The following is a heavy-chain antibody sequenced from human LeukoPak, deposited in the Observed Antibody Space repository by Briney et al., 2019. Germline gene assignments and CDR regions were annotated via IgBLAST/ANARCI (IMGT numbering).Heavy chain of an antibody. V-gene: IGHV3-23*01. CDR1: GFTFSNYA. J-gene: IGHJ4*02. Sequence: GESLRLSCAASGFTFSNYAMSWVRQAPGKGLEWVSSISGSSENTHYAHSVRGRFTISRDSAKNTLYLQMNSLREEDTAVYYCAKVLGYSGYEDIDYWGQGTLVTVSS. CDR3: AKVLGYSGYEDIDY. CDR2: ISGSSENT. D-gene: IGHD5-12*01.